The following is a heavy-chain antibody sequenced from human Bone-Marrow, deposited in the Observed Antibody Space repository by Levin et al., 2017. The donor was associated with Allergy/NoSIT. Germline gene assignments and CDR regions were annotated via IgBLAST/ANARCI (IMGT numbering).Heavy chain of an antibody. V-gene: IGHV3-7*02. Sequence: PGGSLRLSCVTSGFTFTSYWMTWVRQAPGKGLEWVASLKQDGSESYYADFVKGRFTISRDLAKHSIYLEMNSLRDEDTAVYYCARFAAHCFDYWGQGTLVTVSS. D-gene: IGHD2-15*01. J-gene: IGHJ4*02. CDR3: ARFAAHCFDY. CDR1: GFTFTSYW. CDR2: LKQDGSES.